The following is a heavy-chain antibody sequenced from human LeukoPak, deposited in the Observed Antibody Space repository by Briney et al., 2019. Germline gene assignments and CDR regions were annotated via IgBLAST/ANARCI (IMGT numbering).Heavy chain of an antibody. CDR3: ATENCSSTSCYYWYFDL. Sequence: ASVKVSCKVSGYTLSGLSMRWVRQAPGKGLEWMGGFDPEDGETIYAQKFQGRVTMTEDTSTDTAYMELSSLRSEDTAVYYCATENCSSTSCYYWYFDLWGRGTLVTVSS. J-gene: IGHJ2*01. D-gene: IGHD2-2*01. CDR2: FDPEDGET. V-gene: IGHV1-24*01. CDR1: GYTLSGLS.